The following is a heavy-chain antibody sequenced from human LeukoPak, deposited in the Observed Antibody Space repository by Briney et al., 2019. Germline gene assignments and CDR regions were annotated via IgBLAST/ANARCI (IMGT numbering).Heavy chain of an antibody. CDR1: GYTFTNNF. J-gene: IGHJ3*02. CDR2: INPGGDNT. CDR3: ARIRDGYNDAYDI. V-gene: IGHV1-46*01. Sequence: ASVKVSCKASGYTFTNNFMHWVRQAPGQGLEWMGIINPGGDNTDYAQNFQGRVTMTRDTSTSTVYMGLSSLRSEDTAVYYCARIRDGYNDAYDIWGQGTMVTVSS. D-gene: IGHD5-24*01.